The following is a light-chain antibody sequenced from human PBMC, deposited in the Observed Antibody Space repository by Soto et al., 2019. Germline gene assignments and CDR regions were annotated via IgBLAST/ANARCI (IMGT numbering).Light chain of an antibody. J-gene: IGKJ1*01. CDR1: QTISSW. Sequence: EIQMTQSPATLSASAGERATLSCRASQTISSWLAWYLQKPGQSPELLIYGASTMAAGVPSRFSGSGSGTEFILTISSLQSDDFATYYCQQYSSFSRTFGQGTKVDIK. CDR3: QQYSSFSRT. CDR2: GAS. V-gene: IGKV1-5*01.